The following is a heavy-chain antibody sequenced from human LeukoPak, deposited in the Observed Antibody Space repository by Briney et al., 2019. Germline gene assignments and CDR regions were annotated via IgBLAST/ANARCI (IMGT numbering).Heavy chain of an antibody. D-gene: IGHD5-18*01. Sequence: ASVKVSCKASGHTFTGYYMRWVRQAPGQGLEWMGWINPNSGGTNYAQKFQGRVTMTRDTSISTAYMELSRLRSDDTAVYYCARGYSYGYVTPDYWGQGTLVTVSS. J-gene: IGHJ4*02. CDR3: ARGYSYGYVTPDY. CDR1: GHTFTGYY. V-gene: IGHV1-2*02. CDR2: INPNSGGT.